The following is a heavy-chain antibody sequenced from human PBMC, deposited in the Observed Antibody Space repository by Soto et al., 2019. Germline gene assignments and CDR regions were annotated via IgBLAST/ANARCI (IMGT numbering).Heavy chain of an antibody. Sequence: GGSLRLSCAASGFTVSSNYMSWVRQAPGKGLEWVSVIYSGGSTYYADSVKGRFTISRDNSKNTLYLQMNSLRAEDTAVYYCARDNLGVPVDYYYYGMDVWGQWTTVTVSS. CDR1: GFTVSSNY. CDR2: IYSGGST. CDR3: ARDNLGVPVDYYYYGMDV. J-gene: IGHJ6*02. V-gene: IGHV3-66*01. D-gene: IGHD2-2*01.